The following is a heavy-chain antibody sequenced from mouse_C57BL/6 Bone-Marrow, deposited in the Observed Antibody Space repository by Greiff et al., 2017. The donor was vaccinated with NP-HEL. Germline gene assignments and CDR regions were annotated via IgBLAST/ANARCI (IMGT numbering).Heavy chain of an antibody. CDR2: IYPGSGNT. J-gene: IGHJ2*01. CDR3: AAEGIYYYGSSYGY. CDR1: GYTFTDYY. D-gene: IGHD1-1*01. V-gene: IGHV1-76*01. Sequence: VMLVESGAELVRPGASVKLSCKASGYTFTDYYINWVKQRPGQGLEWIARIYPGSGNTYYNEKFKGKATLTAEKSSSTAYMQLSSLTSEDSAVYFCAAEGIYYYGSSYGYWGQGTTLTVSS.